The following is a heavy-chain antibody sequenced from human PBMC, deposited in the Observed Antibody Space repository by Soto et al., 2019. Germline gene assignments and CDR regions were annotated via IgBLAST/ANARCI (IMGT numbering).Heavy chain of an antibody. J-gene: IGHJ4*02. Sequence: SETMSLTCTVSGGSINSYYWSWVRQPQGKGLEWIGEIYHSGSTNSNPSLKSRVTISVDKSKNQFSLRLSSVTAADTAVYYCAREAPGTSYFDCWGRGTQVTVSS. D-gene: IGHD6-13*01. CDR3: AREAPGTSYFDC. CDR1: GGSINSYY. CDR2: IYHSGST. V-gene: IGHV4-59*12.